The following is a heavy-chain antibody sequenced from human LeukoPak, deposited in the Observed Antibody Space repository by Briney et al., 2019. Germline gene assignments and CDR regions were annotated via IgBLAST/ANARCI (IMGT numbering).Heavy chain of an antibody. Sequence: ASVKVSCKASGGTFSSYAISWVRQAPGQGLEWMGGIIPTFGTANYAQKFQGRVTITADESTSTAYMELSSLRSEDTAVYYCARDDWGATIFGDRPKNAWGQGTLVTVSS. V-gene: IGHV1-69*13. CDR1: GGTFSSYA. J-gene: IGHJ5*02. D-gene: IGHD1-26*01. CDR2: IIPTFGTA. CDR3: ARDDWGATIFGDRPKNA.